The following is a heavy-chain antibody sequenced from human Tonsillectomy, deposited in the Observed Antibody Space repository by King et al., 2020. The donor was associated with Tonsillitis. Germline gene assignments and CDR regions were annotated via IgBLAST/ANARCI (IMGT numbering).Heavy chain of an antibody. CDR1: GGSFSGYY. CDR2: INHSGST. Sequence: VQLQQWGAGLLKPSETLSLTCAVYGGSFSGYYWSWIRQPPGKGLEWIGEINHSGSTNYNPSLKSRVTISVDTSKNQFSLKLSSVTAADTAVYYCARVPRIRVGPHWFDPWGQGTLVTVSS. CDR3: ARVPRIRVGPHWFDP. J-gene: IGHJ5*02. V-gene: IGHV4-34*01. D-gene: IGHD2/OR15-2a*01.